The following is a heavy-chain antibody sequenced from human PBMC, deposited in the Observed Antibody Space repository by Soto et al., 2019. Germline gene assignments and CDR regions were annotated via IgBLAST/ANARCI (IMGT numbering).Heavy chain of an antibody. Sequence: SETLSLTCTVSGGSISSSSYYWGWIRQPPGKGLEWIGSIYYSGSTYYNPSLKSRVTISVDTSKNQFSLKLSSVTAADTAVYYCARLLRVPAAMRWFDPWGQGTLVTVSS. CDR3: ARLLRVPAAMRWFDP. CDR1: GGSISSSSYY. J-gene: IGHJ5*02. CDR2: IYYSGST. D-gene: IGHD2-2*01. V-gene: IGHV4-39*01.